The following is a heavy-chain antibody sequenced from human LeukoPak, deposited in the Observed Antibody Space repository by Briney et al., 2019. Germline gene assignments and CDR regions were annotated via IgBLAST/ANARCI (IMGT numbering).Heavy chain of an antibody. D-gene: IGHD3-22*01. V-gene: IGHV3-73*01. CDR2: IRDKANSYAT. CDR3: SRHGYYYGSSGDDN. CDR1: GFTFSGSA. J-gene: IGHJ4*02. Sequence: PEGSLRLSCAASGFTFSGSAIHWVRQASGKGLEWVGRIRDKANSYATAYAASLKGRFTISRDDSKNTAYLQMNSLKTEDTAVYYCSRHGYYYGSSGDDNWGQGTLVTVSS.